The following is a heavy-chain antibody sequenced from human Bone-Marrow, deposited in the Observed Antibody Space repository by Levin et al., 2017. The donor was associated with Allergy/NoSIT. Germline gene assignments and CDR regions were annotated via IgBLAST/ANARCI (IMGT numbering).Heavy chain of an antibody. CDR3: TRNYYDSSGPFDY. CDR1: GFTFGDYA. CDR2: IRSKAYGGTT. Sequence: PGGSLRLSCTASGFTFGDYAMSWFRQAPGKGLEWVGFIRSKAYGGTTEYAASVKGRFTISRDDSKSIAYLQMNSLKTEDTAVYYCTRNYYDSSGPFDYWGQGTLVTVSS. V-gene: IGHV3-49*03. J-gene: IGHJ4*02. D-gene: IGHD3-22*01.